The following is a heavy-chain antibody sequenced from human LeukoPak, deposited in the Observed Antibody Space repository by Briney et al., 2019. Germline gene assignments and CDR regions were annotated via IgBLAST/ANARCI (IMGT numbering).Heavy chain of an antibody. D-gene: IGHD5-18*01. Sequence: SETLSLTCTVSGGSTSGYYWSWIRQSPGKGLEWIGYIYNSGSTNYNPSLKSRVTISVDTSKNQFSLKLSSVTAADTAVYYCARCFADTALDYWGQGTPVTVSS. J-gene: IGHJ4*02. CDR2: IYNSGST. V-gene: IGHV4-59*01. CDR3: ARCFADTALDY. CDR1: GGSTSGYY.